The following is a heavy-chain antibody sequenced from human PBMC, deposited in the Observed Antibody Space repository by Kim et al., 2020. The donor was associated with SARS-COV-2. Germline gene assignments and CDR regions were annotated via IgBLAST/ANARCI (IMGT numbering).Heavy chain of an antibody. V-gene: IGHV1-18*01. CDR3: ARDLKRSSGYYYGEDY. D-gene: IGHD3-22*01. J-gene: IGHJ4*02. Sequence: ASVKVSCKASGYTFTSYGISWVRQAPGQGLEWMGWISAYNGNTNYAQKLQGRVTMTTDASTSTAYMELRSLRSDDTAVYYCARDLKRSSGYYYGEDYWGQGTLVTVSS. CDR1: GYTFTSYG. CDR2: ISAYNGNT.